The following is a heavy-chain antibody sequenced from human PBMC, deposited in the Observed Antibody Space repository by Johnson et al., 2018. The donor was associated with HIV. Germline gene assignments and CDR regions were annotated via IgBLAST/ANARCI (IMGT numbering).Heavy chain of an antibody. J-gene: IGHJ3*02. CDR2: ISSSGGST. Sequence: VQLVESGGGLVQPGGSLRLSCAASGFTFSSYAMSWVRQAPGKGLEWVSAISSSGGSTYYAATVKGRFTISRDNSKNTLNLQMNSMRAEDTAVYYGANYAGLGAFDIWGQGTMVTVSS. CDR3: ANYAGLGAFDI. D-gene: IGHD4-17*01. CDR1: GFTFSSYA. V-gene: IGHV3-23*04.